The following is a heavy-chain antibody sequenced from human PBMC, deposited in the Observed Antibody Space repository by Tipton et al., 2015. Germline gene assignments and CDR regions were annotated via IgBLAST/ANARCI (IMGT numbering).Heavy chain of an antibody. Sequence: QLVQSGGGLVQPGKSLRLSCAASGFTFNNFEMHWVRQTPGKGLEWVSYISTSGTTIYYTDSVEGRFTISRDNAKSSLYLQMNSLTAEDTAVYYCARRGSSGYFLIDYWGQGALVTVSS. V-gene: IGHV3-48*03. CDR3: ARRGSSGYFLIDY. CDR1: GFTFNNFE. J-gene: IGHJ4*02. D-gene: IGHD3-22*01. CDR2: ISTSGTTI.